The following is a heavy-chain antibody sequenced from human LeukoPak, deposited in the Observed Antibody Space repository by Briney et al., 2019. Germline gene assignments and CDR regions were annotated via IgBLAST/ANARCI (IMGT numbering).Heavy chain of an antibody. J-gene: IGHJ4*02. Sequence: SETLSLTCAVYGGSFSGYYWSWIRQPPGKGLEWIGEINHSGSTNHNPSLKSRVTISVDTSKNQFSLKLSSVTAADTAVYYCAIYYDSSGYYYGDYWGQGTLVTVSS. D-gene: IGHD3-22*01. V-gene: IGHV4-34*01. CDR3: AIYYDSSGYYYGDY. CDR2: INHSGST. CDR1: GGSFSGYY.